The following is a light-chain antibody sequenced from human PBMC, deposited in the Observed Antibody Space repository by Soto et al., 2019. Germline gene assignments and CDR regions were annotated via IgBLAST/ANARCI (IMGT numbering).Light chain of an antibody. V-gene: IGLV1-40*01. CDR3: QSYDSSLSGYV. J-gene: IGLJ1*01. CDR2: GNS. Sequence: QSVLTQPPSVSGAPGQRVTISCSGRSSNIGAGYDVHWYQQLPGTAPKLLIYGNSNRPSGVPDRFSGSKSGTSASLAITGLHAEDEAGYYCQSYDSSLSGYVFGTGTKLTVL. CDR1: SSNIGAGYD.